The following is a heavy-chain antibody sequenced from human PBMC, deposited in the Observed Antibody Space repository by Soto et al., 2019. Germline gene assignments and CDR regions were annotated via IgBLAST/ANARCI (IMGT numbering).Heavy chain of an antibody. CDR1: GYSISSGYY. J-gene: IGHJ6*02. Sequence: PSETLSLTCAVSGYSISSGYYWGWIRQPPGKGLEWIGSIHHRGGTTYNPSLKSRVTISLDTSKNHFSLKLTSVTAADTAVFYCSRAASDDYYGMDVWGQGTTVTVSS. CDR3: SRAASDDYYGMDV. V-gene: IGHV4-38-2*01. CDR2: IHHRGGT. D-gene: IGHD6-25*01.